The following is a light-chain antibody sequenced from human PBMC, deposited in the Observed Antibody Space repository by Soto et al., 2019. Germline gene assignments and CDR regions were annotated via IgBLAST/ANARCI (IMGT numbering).Light chain of an antibody. CDR3: QQIYSTPRT. CDR2: AAS. CDR1: QSISNY. Sequence: DIQMTQSPSSLSASVGDRVTITCRSSQSISNYLNWYQQKPGKAPKVLIYAASSLQSGVPSRVSGSGSGTDFTLTISSLHPKDFATYYRQQIYSTPRTFGQGTRLEI. V-gene: IGKV1-39*01. J-gene: IGKJ5*01.